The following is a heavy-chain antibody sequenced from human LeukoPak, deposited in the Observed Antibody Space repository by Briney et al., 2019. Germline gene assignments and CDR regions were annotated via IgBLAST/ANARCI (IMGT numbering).Heavy chain of an antibody. J-gene: IGHJ5*02. Sequence: SVKVSCKASGGTFSSYAISRVRQAPGQGLEWMGRIIPIFGTANYAQKFQGRVTITTDESTSTAYMELSSLRSEDTAVYYCAREGTYCSGGSCYGPRTAWFDPWGQGTLVTVSS. D-gene: IGHD2-15*01. CDR1: GGTFSSYA. V-gene: IGHV1-69*05. CDR3: AREGTYCSGGSCYGPRTAWFDP. CDR2: IIPIFGTA.